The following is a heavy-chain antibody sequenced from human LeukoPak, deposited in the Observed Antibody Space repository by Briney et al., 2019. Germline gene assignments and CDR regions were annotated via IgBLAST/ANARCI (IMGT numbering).Heavy chain of an antibody. CDR2: IRRRAYGGAA. J-gene: IGHJ4*02. Sequence: QSLRLSCTTSGFAFDDFAMSWVRQPAGKGLEWVGFIRRRAYGGAAEYAASVKGRFIISRDDLKGIAYLQMNSLKTEDTAVYYCSRNGLVDFDYWGQGSRVIVSP. CDR1: GFAFDDFA. V-gene: IGHV3-49*04. CDR3: SRNGLVDFDY.